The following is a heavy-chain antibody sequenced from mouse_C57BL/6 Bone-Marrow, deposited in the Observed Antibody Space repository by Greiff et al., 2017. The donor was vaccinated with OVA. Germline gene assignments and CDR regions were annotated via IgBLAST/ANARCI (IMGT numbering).Heavy chain of an antibody. V-gene: IGHV5-4*01. Sequence: EVKLMESGGGLVKPGGSLKLSCAASGFTFSSYAMSWVRQTPEKRLEWVATISDGGSYTYYPDNVKGRFTISRDNAKNNLYLQMSHLKSEDTAMYYCARDTGLDYWGQGTTLTVSS. CDR3: ARDTGLDY. J-gene: IGHJ2*01. CDR2: ISDGGSYT. CDR1: GFTFSSYA. D-gene: IGHD4-1*01.